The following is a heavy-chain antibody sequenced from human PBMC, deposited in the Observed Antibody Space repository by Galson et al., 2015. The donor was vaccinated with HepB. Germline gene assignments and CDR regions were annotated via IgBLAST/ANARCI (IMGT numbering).Heavy chain of an antibody. CDR1: GNSFNYCA. V-gene: IGHV7-4-1*02. J-gene: IGHJ4*02. CDR3: ARDLGPMWGFLRLPFDS. CDR2: INTNNGNP. D-gene: IGHD2-21*01. Sequence: SVKVSCKASGNSFNYCAINWVRQAPGQGLEWMGWINTNNGNPTYAQDFAGRFVFSLDTSVSTTFLQISGLKTEDTAVYYCARDLGPMWGFLRLPFDSWGQGTLVTVSS.